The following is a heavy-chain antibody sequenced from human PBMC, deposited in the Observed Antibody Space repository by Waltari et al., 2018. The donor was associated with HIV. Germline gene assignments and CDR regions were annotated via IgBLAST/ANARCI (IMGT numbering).Heavy chain of an antibody. CDR1: GFTFNRYW. V-gene: IGHV3-7*01. J-gene: IGHJ3*02. CDR2: IKQDGSDK. CDR3: ARDWITSGRLDTFDI. Sequence: EVQLVESGGGLVQPGGSLRLSCDASGFTFNRYWMTWVRQAPGKGLEWVANIKQDGSDKYYVDSVKGRFTISRDNAKNSLYLQMNSLRAEDTAVYYCARDWITSGRLDTFDIWGQGTMVTVSS. D-gene: IGHD6-19*01.